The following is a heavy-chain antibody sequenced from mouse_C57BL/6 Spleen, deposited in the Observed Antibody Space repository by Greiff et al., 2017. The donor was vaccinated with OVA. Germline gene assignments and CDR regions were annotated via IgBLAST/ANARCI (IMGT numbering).Heavy chain of an antibody. CDR3: AREVVASRYFDV. J-gene: IGHJ1*03. D-gene: IGHD1-1*01. CDR2: IYPRSGNT. V-gene: IGHV1-81*01. CDR1: GYTFTSYG. Sequence: VQGVESGAELARPGASVKLSCKASGYTFTSYGISWVKQRTGQGLEWIGEIYPRSGNTYYNEKFKGKATLTADKSSSTAYMELRSLTSEDSAVYFCAREVVASRYFDVWGTGTTVTVSS.